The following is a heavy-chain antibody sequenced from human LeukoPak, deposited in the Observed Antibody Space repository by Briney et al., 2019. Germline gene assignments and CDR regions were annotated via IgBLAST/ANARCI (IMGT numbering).Heavy chain of an antibody. CDR1: GGSISSGDYY. Sequence: SQTLSLTCTVSGGSISSGDYYWSWIRQPPGKGLEWIGYIYYSGSTYYNPSLKSRVTISVDTSKNQFSLKLSSVTAADTAVYYCAREGPGSWVSYGMDVWGQGTTVTVSS. V-gene: IGHV4-30-4*01. J-gene: IGHJ6*02. CDR3: AREGPGSWVSYGMDV. D-gene: IGHD6-13*01. CDR2: IYYSGST.